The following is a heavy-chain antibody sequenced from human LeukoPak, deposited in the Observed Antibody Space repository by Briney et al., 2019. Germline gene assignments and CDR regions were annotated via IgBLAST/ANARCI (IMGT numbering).Heavy chain of an antibody. Sequence: GRSLRLSCAASGFTFDDYAMHWVRQAPGKGLEWVSGISWNSGSIGYADSVKGRFTISRDNAKNSLYLQMNSLRAEDTAVYYCARVSGLRFGEFPYYYYGMDVWGQGTTVTVSS. V-gene: IGHV3-9*01. CDR1: GFTFDDYA. CDR3: ARVSGLRFGEFPYYYYGMDV. CDR2: ISWNSGSI. D-gene: IGHD3-10*01. J-gene: IGHJ6*02.